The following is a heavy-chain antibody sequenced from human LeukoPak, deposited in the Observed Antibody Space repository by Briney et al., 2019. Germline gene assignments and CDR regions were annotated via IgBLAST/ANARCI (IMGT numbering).Heavy chain of an antibody. J-gene: IGHJ4*02. CDR3: AKQRTYKNGYYDY. V-gene: IGHV3-23*01. CDR2: ISGTGCNT. CDR1: GFTFRNCA. Sequence: PGGSLRLSCAASGFTFRNCAMSWVRQAPGKGLEWVSGISGTGCNTYYADSVKGRFTISRDNSKNTPYLQMNSLRAEDTAVYYCAKQRTYKNGYYDYWGQGTLVTVSS. D-gene: IGHD3-22*01.